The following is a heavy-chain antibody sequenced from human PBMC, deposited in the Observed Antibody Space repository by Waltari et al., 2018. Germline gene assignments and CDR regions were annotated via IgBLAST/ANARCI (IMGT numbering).Heavy chain of an antibody. J-gene: IGHJ6*03. CDR2: INHSGST. Sequence: QVQLQQWGAGLLKPSETLSLTCTVYGGSFSGYYWSWIRQPPGKGLEWIGEINHSGSTNYNPSLKSRVTISVDTSKNQFSLKLSSVTAADTAVYYCAGPRPRYYYYYMDVWGKGTTVTVSS. V-gene: IGHV4-34*01. CDR3: AGPRPRYYYYYMDV. CDR1: GGSFSGYY.